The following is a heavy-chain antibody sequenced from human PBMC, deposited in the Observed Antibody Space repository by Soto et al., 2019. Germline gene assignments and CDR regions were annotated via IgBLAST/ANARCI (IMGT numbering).Heavy chain of an antibody. J-gene: IGHJ5*02. CDR1: GGTFSSYT. D-gene: IGHD1-7*01. CDR2: IIPILGIA. CDR3: ARDITGTVTNWFDP. V-gene: IGHV1-69*04. Sequence: SVKVSCKASGGTFSSYTISWVRQAPGQGLEWMGRIIPILGIANYAQKFQGRVTITADKSTSTAYMELSSLRSEDTAVYYCARDITGTVTNWFDPWGQGTLVTVSS.